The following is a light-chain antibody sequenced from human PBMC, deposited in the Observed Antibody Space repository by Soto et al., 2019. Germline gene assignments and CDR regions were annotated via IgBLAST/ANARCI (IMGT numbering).Light chain of an antibody. J-gene: IGKJ1*01. CDR1: QTVSRSY. CDR2: GAS. V-gene: IGKV3-20*01. CDR3: QQSSVWPRT. Sequence: EIVLTQSPGTLSLSPGERVTLSCRASQTVSRSYLAWYQQKPGQAPRLVIDGASSRATGIPDRFSGSGSGTDFTLTISRLEPEDFAVYYCQQSSVWPRTFGQGTKVEI.